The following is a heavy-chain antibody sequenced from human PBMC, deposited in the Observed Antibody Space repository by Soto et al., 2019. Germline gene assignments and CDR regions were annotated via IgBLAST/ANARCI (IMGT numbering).Heavy chain of an antibody. Sequence: QVQLVQSGAEVKKPGASVKVSCKASGYTFTGYYMHWVRQAPGQGLEWMGWINPNSGGTNYAQKFQGWVTMSRDTSISTAYMELSRLRSDDTAVYYCARDREYCTNGVCFPVFDYWGQGPLVTVSS. V-gene: IGHV1-2*04. CDR1: GYTFTGYY. CDR3: ARDREYCTNGVCFPVFDY. J-gene: IGHJ4*02. CDR2: INPNSGGT. D-gene: IGHD2-8*01.